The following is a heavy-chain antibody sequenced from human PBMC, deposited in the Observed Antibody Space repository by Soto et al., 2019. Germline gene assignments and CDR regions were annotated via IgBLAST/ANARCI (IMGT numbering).Heavy chain of an antibody. CDR2: IHFGGSK. J-gene: IGHJ4*02. Sequence: GGSLRLSCAASGFTFSNYAMAWVRQAPGKGLEWVSEIHFGGSKVYADSMKGRVTISRDNSKNTLYLQMNSLRVEDTALYYCAKDRQPDGIWTFDSWGQGTMVTVSS. V-gene: IGHV3-23*01. CDR1: GFTFSNYA. CDR3: AKDRQPDGIWTFDS. D-gene: IGHD3-9*01.